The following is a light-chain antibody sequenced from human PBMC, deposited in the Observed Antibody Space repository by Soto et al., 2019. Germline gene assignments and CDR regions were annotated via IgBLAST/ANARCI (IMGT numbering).Light chain of an antibody. Sequence: QSVLTQSASVSGSPGHSITISCTGTSSDVGGYNYVSWYQQHPGKAPKLIIYDVSNRPSGVSTRFSGSKSGNTASLTISGLQAEDEADYSCSSYTSTNSWVFGGGTKVTVL. CDR2: DVS. V-gene: IGLV2-14*01. CDR3: SSYTSTNSWV. CDR1: SSDVGGYNY. J-gene: IGLJ3*02.